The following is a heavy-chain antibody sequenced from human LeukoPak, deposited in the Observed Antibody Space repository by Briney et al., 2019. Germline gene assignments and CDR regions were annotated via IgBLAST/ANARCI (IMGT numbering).Heavy chain of an antibody. J-gene: IGHJ3*02. CDR3: ARVRAEGVNDAFDI. Sequence: SETLSLTCTVSGGSISSSSYYWGWIRQPPGKGLEWIGSIYYSGSTYYNPSLKSRVTISVDTSKNQFSLKLSSVTAADTAVYYCARVRAEGVNDAFDIWGQGTMVTVSS. CDR2: IYYSGST. CDR1: GGSISSSSYY. V-gene: IGHV4-39*01. D-gene: IGHD2-21*01.